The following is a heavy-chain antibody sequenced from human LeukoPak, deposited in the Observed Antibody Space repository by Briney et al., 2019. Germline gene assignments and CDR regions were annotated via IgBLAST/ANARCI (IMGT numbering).Heavy chain of an antibody. D-gene: IGHD2-2*02. CDR1: GGSVGSGSYY. CDR2: IYYSGST. J-gene: IGHJ2*01. Sequence: SETLSLTCTVSGGSVGSGSYYWSWIRQPPGKGLEWIGYIYYSGSTNYNPSLKSRVTISVDTSKNQFSLKLSSVTAADTAVYYCARDHCSSTSCHNRYFDLWGCGTLVTVSS. CDR3: ARDHCSSTSCHNRYFDL. V-gene: IGHV4-61*01.